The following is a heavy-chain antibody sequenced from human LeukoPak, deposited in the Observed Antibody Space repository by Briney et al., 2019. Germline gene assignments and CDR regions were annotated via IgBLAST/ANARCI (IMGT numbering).Heavy chain of an antibody. CDR2: IYYSGST. Sequence: KASETLSLTCTVPGGSISSGGYYWSWIRQHPGKGLEWIGYIYYSGSTYYNPSLKSRVTISVDTSKNQFSLKLSSVTAADTAVYYCARESAGSGSPRGFDYWGQGTLVTVSS. V-gene: IGHV4-31*03. D-gene: IGHD3-22*01. J-gene: IGHJ4*02. CDR1: GGSISSGGYY. CDR3: ARESAGSGSPRGFDY.